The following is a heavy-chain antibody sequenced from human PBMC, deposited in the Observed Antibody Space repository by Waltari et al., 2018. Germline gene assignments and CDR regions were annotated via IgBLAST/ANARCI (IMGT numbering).Heavy chain of an antibody. Sequence: QVQLQESGPGLVKPSETLSLTCAVSGYSLSSGYYWGWIRQPPGKGLEWIGSIYHSGSTYYNPSLKSRVTISVDTSKNQFSLKLSSVTAADTAVYYCARFSAMVPAYWGQGTLVTVSS. V-gene: IGHV4-38-2*01. D-gene: IGHD2-2*01. CDR2: IYHSGST. CDR1: GYSLSSGYY. CDR3: ARFSAMVPAY. J-gene: IGHJ4*02.